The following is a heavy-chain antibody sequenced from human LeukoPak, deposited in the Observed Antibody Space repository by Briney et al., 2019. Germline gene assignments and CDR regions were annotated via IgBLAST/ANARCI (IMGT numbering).Heavy chain of an antibody. V-gene: IGHV1-24*01. CDR1: GYTLTELS. CDR2: FDPEDGET. CDR3: ATVRAIYCSSTSCAEYFQH. J-gene: IGHJ1*01. Sequence: GASVKVSCKVSGYTLTELSMHWVRQAPGKGLEWMGGFDPEDGETIYAQKFQGRVTMTEDTSTDTAYMELSSLRSEDTAVYYCATVRAIYCSSTSCAEYFQHWGQGTLVTVSS. D-gene: IGHD2-2*01.